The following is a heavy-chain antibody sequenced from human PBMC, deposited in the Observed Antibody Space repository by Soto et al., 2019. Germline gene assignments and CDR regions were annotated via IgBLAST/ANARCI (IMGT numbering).Heavy chain of an antibody. Sequence: SETLSLTCAVSGGSISSSNWWSWVRQPPGKGLEWIGEIYHSGSTNYNPSLKSRVTISVDKSKNQFSLKLSSVTAADTAVYYCARALSDEYSNSHYDYYYGMDVWGQGTTVTVSS. D-gene: IGHD6-6*01. J-gene: IGHJ6*02. CDR1: GGSISSSNW. V-gene: IGHV4-4*02. CDR3: ARALSDEYSNSHYDYYYGMDV. CDR2: IYHSGST.